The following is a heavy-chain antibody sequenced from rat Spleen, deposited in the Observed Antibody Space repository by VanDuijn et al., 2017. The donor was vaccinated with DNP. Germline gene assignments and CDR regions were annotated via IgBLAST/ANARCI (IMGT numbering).Heavy chain of an antibody. CDR1: GFTFSNYW. D-gene: IGHD1-4*01. Sequence: EVQLVESGGGPVQPGRSLKLSCVASGFTFSNYWMTWIRQAPGKGLEWVASISNTGDNTYYSDSVKGRFTISRDNAKSTQYLQMASLRSEDTAAYYCVSRPPPTRGPFDYWGQGVTVTVSS. CDR3: VSRPPPTRGPFDY. J-gene: IGHJ2*01. CDR2: ISNTGDNT. V-gene: IGHV5-31*01.